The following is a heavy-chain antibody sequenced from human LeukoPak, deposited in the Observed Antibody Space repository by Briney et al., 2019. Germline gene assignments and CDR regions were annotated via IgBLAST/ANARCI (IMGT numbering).Heavy chain of an antibody. CDR3: ARVGGRDIVVVPAAIQYFDY. J-gene: IGHJ4*02. CDR1: GYTFTGYY. V-gene: IGHV1-2*02. CDR2: INPNSGGT. D-gene: IGHD2-2*01. Sequence: ASVKVSCKASGYTFTGYYMHWVRQAPGQGLEWMGWINPNSGGTNYAQKFQGRVTMTRDTSISTAYMELSRLRSDDTAVYYCARVGGRDIVVVPAAIQYFDYWGQGTLVTVSS.